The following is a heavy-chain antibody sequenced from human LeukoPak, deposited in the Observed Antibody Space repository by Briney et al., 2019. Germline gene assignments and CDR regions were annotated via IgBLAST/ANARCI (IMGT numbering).Heavy chain of an antibody. CDR3: AKDRNYYDSSGYIYYFDY. D-gene: IGHD3-22*01. V-gene: IGHV3-23*01. CDR1: GFTFDDYG. CDR2: ISGSGVST. J-gene: IGHJ4*02. Sequence: GGSLRLSCAASGFTFDDYGMSWVRQAPGEGLEWVSGISGSGVSTYYADSVKGRFTISRDNSKNTLYLQMNSLRAEDTAVYYCAKDRNYYDSSGYIYYFDYWGQGTLVTVSS.